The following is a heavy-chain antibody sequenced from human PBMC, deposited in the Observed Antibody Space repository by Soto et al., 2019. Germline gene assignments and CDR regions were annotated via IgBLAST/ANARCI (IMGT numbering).Heavy chain of an antibody. D-gene: IGHD3-16*01. V-gene: IGHV3-48*03. Sequence: GGSLRLSCAASGFPFSSYDMNWVRQAPGKGLEWVSFISSSGSTIYYADSVKGRFTISRDNAKNSLYLQMNSLRAEDTAVYYCVYDYYFDFWGQGTLVTVSS. CDR1: GFPFSSYD. J-gene: IGHJ4*02. CDR2: ISSSGSTI. CDR3: VYDYYFDF.